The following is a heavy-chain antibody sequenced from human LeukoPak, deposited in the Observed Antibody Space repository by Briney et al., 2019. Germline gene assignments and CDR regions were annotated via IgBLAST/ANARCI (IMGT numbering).Heavy chain of an antibody. D-gene: IGHD6-19*01. V-gene: IGHV3-23*01. CDR2: ISGSGGST. CDR3: AKEEYSSGWYDY. Sequence: GGSLRLSCAASGFTVSSNYMSWVRQAPGKGLEWVSAISGSGGSTYYADSVKGRFTISRDNSKNTLYLQMNSLRAEDTAVYYCAKEEYSSGWYDYWGQGTLVTVSS. CDR1: GFTVSSNY. J-gene: IGHJ4*02.